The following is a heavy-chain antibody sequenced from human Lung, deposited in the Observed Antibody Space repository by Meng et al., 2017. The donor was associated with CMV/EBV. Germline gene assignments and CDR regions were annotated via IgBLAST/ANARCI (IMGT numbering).Heavy chain of an antibody. D-gene: IGHD3-10*01. CDR3: LRRSGGSV. CDR1: GDSITNHNW. V-gene: IGHV4-4*02. CDR2: IPHRGSS. J-gene: IGHJ1*01. Sequence: QVRLQESGPGLGKPSGTRSLTCAVSGDSITNHNWWAWVRQPPGKGLEWIGEIPHRGSSAYNPSLKSRVSMSIDKSKNQFSLKLTSVTAADTAVYHCLRRSGGSVWGQGTLVTVSS.